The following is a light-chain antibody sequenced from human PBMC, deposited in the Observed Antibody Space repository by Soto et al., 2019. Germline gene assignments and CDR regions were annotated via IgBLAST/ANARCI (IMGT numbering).Light chain of an antibody. Sequence: QAVVTQEPSFSVSPGGTVTLTCGLSSGSVSTSYYPSWYQQTPGQAPRTLIYSTNTRSSGVPDRFSGSILGNKAALTITGAQADDEFDYYCVRYMGCGTHNYVFGTGTKLTVL. J-gene: IGLJ1*01. CDR3: VRYMGCGTHNYV. CDR2: STN. CDR1: SGSVSTSYY. V-gene: IGLV8-61*01.